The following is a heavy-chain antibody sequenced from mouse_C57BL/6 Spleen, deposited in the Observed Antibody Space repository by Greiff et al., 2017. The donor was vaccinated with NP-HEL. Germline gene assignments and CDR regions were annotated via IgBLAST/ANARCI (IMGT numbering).Heavy chain of an antibody. CDR3: ARDDFAY. V-gene: IGHV5-4*01. Sequence: EVQRVESGGGLVKPGGSLKLSCAASGFTFSSYAMSWVRQTPEKRLEWVATISDGGSYTYYPDNVKGRFTISRDNAKNNLYLQMSHLKSEDTAMYYCARDDFAYWGQGTRVTVSA. CDR2: ISDGGSYT. J-gene: IGHJ3*01. CDR1: GFTFSSYA.